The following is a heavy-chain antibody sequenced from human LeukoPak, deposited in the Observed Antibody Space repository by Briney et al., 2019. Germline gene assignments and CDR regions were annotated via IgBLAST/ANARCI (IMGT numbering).Heavy chain of an antibody. V-gene: IGHV4-61*01. CDR1: GYSISSGYY. CDR3: ARAGRWEGRPHAFDI. J-gene: IGHJ3*02. CDR2: IYYSGIT. Sequence: SETLSLTCTVSGYSISSGYYWNWIRPPPGKGLEWIGYIYYSGITSYNPSLKSRVTISVDTSKSQFSLKLSSVTAADTAVYYCARAGRWEGRPHAFDIWGQGTMVTVSS. D-gene: IGHD1-26*01.